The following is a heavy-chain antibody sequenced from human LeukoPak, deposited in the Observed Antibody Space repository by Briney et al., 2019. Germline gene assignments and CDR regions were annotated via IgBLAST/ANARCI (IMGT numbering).Heavy chain of an antibody. CDR2: ISDSGGST. D-gene: IGHD6-19*01. J-gene: IGHJ4*02. CDR3: ARGLRYSTGWYYFDY. Sequence: SGGSLRLSCAASGFTFPNYGMTWVRQAPGKGLEWVSAISDSGGSTYYADSVKGRFTISRDNSKNTLYLQMNSLRAEDTAVYHCARGLRYSTGWYYFDYWGQGTLVTVSS. V-gene: IGHV3-23*01. CDR1: GFTFPNYG.